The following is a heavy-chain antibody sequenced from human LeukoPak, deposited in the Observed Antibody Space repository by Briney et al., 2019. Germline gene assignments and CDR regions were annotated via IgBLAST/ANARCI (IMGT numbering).Heavy chain of an antibody. CDR2: IYHSGST. D-gene: IGHD2-15*01. V-gene: IGHV4-4*02. Sequence: SGTLSPTCAVSGGSISSSNWWSWVRQPPGRGLEWIGEIYHSGSTNYNPSLKSRVTISVGKSKNQFSLKLSSVTAADTAVYYCARGLGYCSGGSCYEDYWGQGTLVTVSS. CDR1: GGSISSSNW. CDR3: ARGLGYCSGGSCYEDY. J-gene: IGHJ4*02.